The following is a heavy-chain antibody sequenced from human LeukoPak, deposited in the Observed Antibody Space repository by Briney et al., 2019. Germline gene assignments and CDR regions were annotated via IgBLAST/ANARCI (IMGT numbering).Heavy chain of an antibody. CDR2: IYSGGST. V-gene: IGHV3-66*01. CDR1: GFTVSSNY. J-gene: IGHJ3*02. D-gene: IGHD3-16*01. Sequence: GGSLRLSRAASGFTVSSNYMSWVPQAPGKGLEWVSVIYSGGSTYYADSVKGRFTISRDNPKNTLYLQMNSLRAEDTAVYYCARVGCVSGTNDAFDIWGQGTMVTVSS. CDR3: ARVGCVSGTNDAFDI.